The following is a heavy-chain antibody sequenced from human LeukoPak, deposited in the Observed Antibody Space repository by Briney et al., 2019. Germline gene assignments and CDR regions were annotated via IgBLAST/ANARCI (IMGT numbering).Heavy chain of an antibody. CDR3: ARDVHGDYGSGWFDP. V-gene: IGHV1-69*05. CDR1: GGTFNNSA. D-gene: IGHD4-17*01. Sequence: ASVKVSCKTSGGTFNNSAISCVRQAPGQGLEWLGGIMPLFGTGGYAQKFQGRVTITKDESTRTVYLELTSLTSDDTAVYYCARDVHGDYGSGWFDPWGQGTLVSVSS. CDR2: IMPLFGTG. J-gene: IGHJ5*02.